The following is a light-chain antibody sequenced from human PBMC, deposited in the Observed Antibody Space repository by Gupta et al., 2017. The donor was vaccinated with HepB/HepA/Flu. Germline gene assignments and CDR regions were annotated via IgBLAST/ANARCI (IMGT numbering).Light chain of an antibody. Sequence: DIQMTQSPSTLSASVGDRVTITCRASQSINNWLAWYQQKPGKAPNLLIYKASSLESGVPSRFSGSGSGTEFTLTISSLQPDDFATYYCQQVINYPRTFGQGTKVEIK. V-gene: IGKV1-5*03. CDR2: KAS. CDR1: QSINNW. CDR3: QQVINYPRT. J-gene: IGKJ1*01.